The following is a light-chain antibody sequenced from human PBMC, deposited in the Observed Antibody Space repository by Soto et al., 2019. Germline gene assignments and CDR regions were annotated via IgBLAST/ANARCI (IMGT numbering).Light chain of an antibody. CDR2: RNN. Sequence: QSVLTQPPSASGTPGQGVSISCSGSSSNIGSNTVNWYQQLPGAAPKLLLYRNNQRPSGVPDRISGSRSGTSASLAITGLQSDDEADYYCATWDDSLNAWVFGGGTKLTVL. CDR3: ATWDDSLNAWV. J-gene: IGLJ3*02. CDR1: SSNIGSNT. V-gene: IGLV1-44*01.